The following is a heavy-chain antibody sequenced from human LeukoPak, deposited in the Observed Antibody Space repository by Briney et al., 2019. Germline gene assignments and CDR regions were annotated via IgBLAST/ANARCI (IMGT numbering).Heavy chain of an antibody. CDR1: GFTFSSYA. V-gene: IGHV3-30-3*01. CDR3: ARAYRSSIVGATFDY. CDR2: ISYDGSNK. J-gene: IGHJ4*02. Sequence: GRSLRLSCAASGFTFSSYAMHWVRQAPGKGLEWVAVISYDGSNKYYADSVKGRFTISRDNSKNTLYLQMNSLRAEDTAVYYCARAYRSSIVGATFDYWGQGTLVTVSS. D-gene: IGHD1-26*01.